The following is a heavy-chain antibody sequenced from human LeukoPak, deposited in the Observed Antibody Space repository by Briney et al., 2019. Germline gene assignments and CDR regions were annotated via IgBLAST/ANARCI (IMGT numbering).Heavy chain of an antibody. Sequence: GGSLRLSCAASGFTFSSYWMSWVRQAPGKGLEWVANIKQDGSEKYYVDSVKGRFTISRDNAKNTLYLQMNSLRAEDTAVYYCAKFFPVAGKRPGGYYFDYWGQGTLVTVSS. CDR2: IKQDGSEK. CDR3: AKFFPVAGKRPGGYYFDY. V-gene: IGHV3-7*03. CDR1: GFTFSSYW. D-gene: IGHD6-19*01. J-gene: IGHJ4*02.